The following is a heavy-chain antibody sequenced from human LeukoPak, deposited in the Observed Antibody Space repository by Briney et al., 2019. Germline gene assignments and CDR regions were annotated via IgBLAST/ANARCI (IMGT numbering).Heavy chain of an antibody. Sequence: GESLKISCKGSGYSFTSYWIGWVRQMPGKGLEWMGIIYPSDSDTRYSPSFQGQVTISADKSISTANLQWSSLKASDTAMYYCARRNTYYYDSSGYYWDYWGQGTLVTVS. D-gene: IGHD3-22*01. CDR1: GYSFTSYW. J-gene: IGHJ4*02. CDR3: ARRNTYYYDSSGYYWDY. V-gene: IGHV5-51*01. CDR2: IYPSDSDT.